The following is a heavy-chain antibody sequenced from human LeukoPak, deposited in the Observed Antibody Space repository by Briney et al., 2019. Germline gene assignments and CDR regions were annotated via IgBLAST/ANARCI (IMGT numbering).Heavy chain of an antibody. Sequence: GGSLRLSCVGSGFTFRSHAMSWVRQAPEKGLEFVSGIYENGGTTYYADSVKGRFTISRDNSKNTLYLQMNSLRAEDTAVYYCASTIHPVAGTFVYWGQGTLVTVSS. V-gene: IGHV3-23*01. J-gene: IGHJ4*02. CDR3: ASTIHPVAGTFVY. D-gene: IGHD6-19*01. CDR2: IYENGGTT. CDR1: GFTFRSHA.